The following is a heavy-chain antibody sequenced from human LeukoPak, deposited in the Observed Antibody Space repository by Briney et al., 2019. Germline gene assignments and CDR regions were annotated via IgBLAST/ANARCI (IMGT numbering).Heavy chain of an antibody. V-gene: IGHV4-61*02. CDR2: IYTSGST. Sequence: SQTLSLTCTVSGGSISSGSYYWSWIRQPAGKGLEWIGRIYTSGSTNYNPSLKSRVTISVDTSKNQFSLKLSSVTAADTAVYYCAREITVTTYNLWTSEGGFDPWGQGTLVTVSS. D-gene: IGHD4-17*01. J-gene: IGHJ5*02. CDR3: AREITVTTYNLWTSEGGFDP. CDR1: GGSISSGSYY.